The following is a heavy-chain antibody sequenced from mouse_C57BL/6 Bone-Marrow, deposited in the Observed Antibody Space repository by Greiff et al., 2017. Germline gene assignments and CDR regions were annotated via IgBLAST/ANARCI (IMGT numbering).Heavy chain of an antibody. J-gene: IGHJ1*03. V-gene: IGHV3-4*01. CDR2: ISSSGST. CDR1: GYSITNGNHW. D-gene: IGHD1-1*01. CDR3: ARDYYGSSYWDFDV. Sequence: EVQLQQSGPALVKPSQTVSLTCTVTGYSITNGNHWWNWIRQVSGSKLEWIGSISSSGSTDSNPSLKSRISIPRDTSKNQLFLQLNSVTTEDIATYYCARDYYGSSYWDFDVWGTGTTVTVSS.